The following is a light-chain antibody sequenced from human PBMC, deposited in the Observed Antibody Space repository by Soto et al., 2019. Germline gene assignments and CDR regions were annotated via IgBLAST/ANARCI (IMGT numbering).Light chain of an antibody. Sequence: NFMLTQPHSVSESPGKTVTISCTRSSGSIASNYVQWYQQRPGSAPTTVIYEDNQRPSGVPDRFSGSIDSSPNSASLTISGLKTEDEADYYCQSYDSSNHVVFGGGTKVTVL. CDR3: QSYDSSNHVV. CDR2: EDN. CDR1: SGSIASNY. V-gene: IGLV6-57*04. J-gene: IGLJ2*01.